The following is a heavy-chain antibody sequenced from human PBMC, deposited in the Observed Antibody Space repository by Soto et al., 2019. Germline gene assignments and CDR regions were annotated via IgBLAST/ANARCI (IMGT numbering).Heavy chain of an antibody. CDR1: ASTFTNYD. CDR2: ISVYNSKP. CDR3: ARGADYVDH. V-gene: IGHV1-18*01. Sequence: QVQLVQSGAEVKKPGASVIVSCKASASTFTNYDINWVLQAPGQGLEWMVWISVYNSKPNYAQKFQGRVTMTTDTSTSTVDMELRSLRADATAVYSCARGADYVDHWGQGTLVTVSS. J-gene: IGHJ4*02.